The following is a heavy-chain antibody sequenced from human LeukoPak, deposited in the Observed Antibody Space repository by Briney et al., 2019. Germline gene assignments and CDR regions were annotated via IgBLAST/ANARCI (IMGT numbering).Heavy chain of an antibody. D-gene: IGHD6-13*01. Sequence: PGGSLRLSCAASGFTFSDYGMHWVRQAPGKGLEWVAFIRYDGSNKYYADSVKGRFTISRDNSKNTLYLQMNSLRAEDTAVYYCAKDGGGIAAAGFDYWGQGTLLTVSS. V-gene: IGHV3-30*02. CDR2: IRYDGSNK. CDR1: GFTFSDYG. CDR3: AKDGGGIAAAGFDY. J-gene: IGHJ4*02.